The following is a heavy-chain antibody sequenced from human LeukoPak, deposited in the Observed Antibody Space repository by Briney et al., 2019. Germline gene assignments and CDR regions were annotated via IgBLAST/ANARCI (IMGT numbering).Heavy chain of an antibody. J-gene: IGHJ5*02. Sequence: GGSLRLSCAASGFTFSSYSMNWVRQAPGKGLEWVSSISSSSSYIYYADSVKGRFTISRDNAKNSLYLQMNSLRAEDTAVYYCAREEAAAAGSWFDPWGQGTLVTVSS. CDR2: ISSSSSYI. D-gene: IGHD6-13*01. CDR1: GFTFSSYS. V-gene: IGHV3-21*01. CDR3: AREEAAAAGSWFDP.